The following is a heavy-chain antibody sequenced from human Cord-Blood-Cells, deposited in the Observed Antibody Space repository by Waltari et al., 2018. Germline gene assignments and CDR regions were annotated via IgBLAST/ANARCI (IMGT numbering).Heavy chain of an antibody. V-gene: IGHV4-38-2*01. CDR2: IYHSGST. J-gene: IGHJ3*02. CDR3: ASLWEPLHDAFDI. CDR1: GYSISSGYY. Sequence: QVQLQESGPGLVKPSETLSLTCAVSGYSISSGYYWGWIRQPPGKGLEWIGSIYHSGSTYYNPSLKSRVTISVDTSKNQFSLKLSSVTAADTAVYYCASLWEPLHDAFDIWGQGTMVTVSS. D-gene: IGHD1-26*01.